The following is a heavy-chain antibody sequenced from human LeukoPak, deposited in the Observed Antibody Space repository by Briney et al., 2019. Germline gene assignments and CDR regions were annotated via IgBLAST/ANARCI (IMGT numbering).Heavy chain of an antibody. CDR3: APPPYYYEANGYSVA. CDR1: GGSISSYY. J-gene: IGHJ5*02. CDR2: IYTSGST. D-gene: IGHD3-22*01. Sequence: SETLSLTCTVSGGSISSYYWSWIREPAGGGLEWIGRIYTSGSTNYNTSLKSRVTMSVDTSKNQFSLKLSSVTAADTAVYYCAPPPYYYEANGYSVAWGQGTLVTVSS. V-gene: IGHV4-4*07.